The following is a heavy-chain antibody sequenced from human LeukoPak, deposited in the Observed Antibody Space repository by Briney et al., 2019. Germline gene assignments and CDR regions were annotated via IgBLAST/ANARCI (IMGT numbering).Heavy chain of an antibody. J-gene: IGHJ1*01. CDR3: ARGGRSWAEYFQQ. CDR2: FYTSGST. V-gene: IGHV4-61*02. Sequence: SETLSLTCTVSGGSISSGGHYWSWLRQPAGKGLEWLGRFYTSGSTNYNPSLKSRVTMSVDTSKNQFSLKVRSVTAADTAVYYCARGGRSWAEYFQQWGQGTLVTVSS. D-gene: IGHD6-13*01. CDR1: GGSISSGGHY.